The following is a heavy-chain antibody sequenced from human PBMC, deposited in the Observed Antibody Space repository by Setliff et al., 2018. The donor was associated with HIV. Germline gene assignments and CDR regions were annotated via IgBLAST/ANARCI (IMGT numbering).Heavy chain of an antibody. CDR2: ITSSTNM. CDR3: AMGSYQLPTNVFGI. V-gene: IGHV3-48*01. J-gene: IGHJ3*02. CDR1: GFTFSSYN. Sequence: PGGSLRLSCAASGFTFSSYNMNWVRQAPGKGLEWVSCITSSTNMKYADSVRGRFTVSRDNGKNSLYLQMNRLRADDTAVYYCAMGSYQLPTNVFGIWGQGAMVTVSS. D-gene: IGHD2-2*01.